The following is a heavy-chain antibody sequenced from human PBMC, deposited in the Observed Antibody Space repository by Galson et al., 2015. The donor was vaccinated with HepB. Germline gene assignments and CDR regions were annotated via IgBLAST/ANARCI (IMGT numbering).Heavy chain of an antibody. CDR2: IWYDGSNQ. V-gene: IGHV3-33*01. CDR1: GFSFSNYG. Sequence: SLRLSCAASGFSFSNYGMHWVRQAPGKGLEGVAIIWYDGSNQYYADSVKGRFTISRDNSKNTLYLQMNGLRAEDTAVYYCARGRWKWELQRDFDCWGQGTLVTVSS. D-gene: IGHD1-26*01. J-gene: IGHJ4*02. CDR3: ARGRWKWELQRDFDC.